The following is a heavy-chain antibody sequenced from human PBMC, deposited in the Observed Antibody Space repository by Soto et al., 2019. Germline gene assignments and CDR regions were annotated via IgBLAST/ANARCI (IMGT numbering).Heavy chain of an antibody. Sequence: ASVKVSCKASGYTFTSYDINWLRQATGQGLEWMGWMNPNSGNTGYAQKFQGRVTMTRNTSISTAYMELSSLRSEDTAVYYCARGTEWRKAADYWGQGTLVTVSS. V-gene: IGHV1-8*01. D-gene: IGHD3-3*01. CDR3: ARGTEWRKAADY. J-gene: IGHJ4*02. CDR1: GYTFTSYD. CDR2: MNPNSGNT.